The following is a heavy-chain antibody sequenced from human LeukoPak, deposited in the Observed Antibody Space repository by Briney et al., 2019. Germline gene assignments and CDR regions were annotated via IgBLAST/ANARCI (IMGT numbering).Heavy chain of an antibody. CDR2: ISYDGSNK. CDR3: ARYSSDYTSDYHYYMDV. Sequence: GGSLRLSCAASGFTFSSYAMHWVRQAPGKGLEWVAVISYDGSNKYYADSVKGRFTISRDNAKNSLYLQMNSLRAEDTAVYYCARYSSDYTSDYHYYMDVWGKGTTVTVSS. J-gene: IGHJ6*03. D-gene: IGHD3-22*01. CDR1: GFTFSSYA. V-gene: IGHV3-30*04.